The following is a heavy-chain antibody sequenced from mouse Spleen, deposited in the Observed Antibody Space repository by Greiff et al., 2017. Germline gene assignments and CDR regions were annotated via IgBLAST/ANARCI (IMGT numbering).Heavy chain of an antibody. V-gene: IGHV5-17*01. CDR3: ARDYWFAY. J-gene: IGHJ3*01. Sequence: EVQLQQSGGGLVKPGGSLKLSCAASGFTFSDYGMHWVRQAPEKGLEWVAYISSGSSTIYYADTVKGRFTISRDNAKNTLFLQMTSLRSEDTAMYYCARDYWFAYWGQGTLVTVSA. D-gene: IGHD2-13*01. CDR2: ISSGSSTI. CDR1: GFTFSDYG.